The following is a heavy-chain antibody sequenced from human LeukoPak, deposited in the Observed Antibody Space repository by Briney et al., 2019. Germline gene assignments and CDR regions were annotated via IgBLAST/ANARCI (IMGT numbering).Heavy chain of an antibody. Sequence: SVKVSCKASGGTFSSYTISWVRQAPGQGLEWMGRIIPILGIANYAQKFQGRVTITADKSTSTAYMELSSLRSEDTAVYYCARDSEQWLVMGYFDYWGQGTLVTVFS. CDR2: IIPILGIA. CDR3: ARDSEQWLVMGYFDY. D-gene: IGHD6-19*01. V-gene: IGHV1-69*04. J-gene: IGHJ4*02. CDR1: GGTFSSYT.